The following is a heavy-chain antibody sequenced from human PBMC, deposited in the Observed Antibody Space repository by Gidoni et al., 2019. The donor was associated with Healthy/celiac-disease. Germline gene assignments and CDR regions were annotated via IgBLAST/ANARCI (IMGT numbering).Heavy chain of an antibody. Sequence: QVQLVQSGAVVKKPGASVQVSCKASGYTFTSYYLHWVRQAPGQGLEWMGIINPSGGSTSYAKKFQGRVTMTRDTSTSTVYMDLSSLRSEDTAVYYCARDRYCTGGVCYNFDYWGQGTLVTVSS. D-gene: IGHD2-8*02. CDR1: GYTFTSYY. CDR3: ARDRYCTGGVCYNFDY. CDR2: INPSGGST. J-gene: IGHJ4*02. V-gene: IGHV1-46*01.